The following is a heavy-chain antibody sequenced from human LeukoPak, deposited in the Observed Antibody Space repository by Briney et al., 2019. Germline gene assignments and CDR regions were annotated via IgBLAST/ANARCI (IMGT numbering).Heavy chain of an antibody. CDR2: IHSSGST. J-gene: IGHJ6*03. CDR1: GGSIISYY. CDR3: ARLVAAAGTHYMDV. D-gene: IGHD6-13*01. V-gene: IGHV4-59*12. Sequence: SETLSLTCTVSGGSIISYYWSWIRQPPGKGLEWIGYIHSSGSTSYSPSLKSRVTISVDTSKNQFSLKLSSVTAADTAVYYCARLVAAAGTHYMDVWGKGTTVTISS.